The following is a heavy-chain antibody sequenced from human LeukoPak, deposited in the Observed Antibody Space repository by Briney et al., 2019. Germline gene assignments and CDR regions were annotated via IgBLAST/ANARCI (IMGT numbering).Heavy chain of an antibody. Sequence: GGFLRLSCAASGFTFSSYGMHWVRQAPGKGLERVAFIRYDGSNKYYADSVKGRFTISRDNSKNTLYLQMNSLRAEDTAVYYCAKSVPRYSGYGPEYFDYWGQGTLVTVSS. D-gene: IGHD5-12*01. CDR2: IRYDGSNK. CDR3: AKSVPRYSGYGPEYFDY. J-gene: IGHJ4*02. CDR1: GFTFSSYG. V-gene: IGHV3-30*02.